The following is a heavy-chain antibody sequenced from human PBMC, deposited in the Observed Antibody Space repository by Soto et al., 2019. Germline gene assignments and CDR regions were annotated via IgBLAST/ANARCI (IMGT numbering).Heavy chain of an antibody. J-gene: IGHJ3*02. CDR1: GYTFTGYY. CDR3: ASFEYRGSSDAFDI. CDR2: INPNTGGT. Sequence: GASVKVSCKASGYTFTGYYMHWVRQAPGQGLEWMGWINPNTGGTNYAQKFQGRVTMTRDTSISTAYMALSRLRSDDTAVYFCASFEYRGSSDAFDIWGPGTLVTVSS. D-gene: IGHD6-6*01. V-gene: IGHV1-2*02.